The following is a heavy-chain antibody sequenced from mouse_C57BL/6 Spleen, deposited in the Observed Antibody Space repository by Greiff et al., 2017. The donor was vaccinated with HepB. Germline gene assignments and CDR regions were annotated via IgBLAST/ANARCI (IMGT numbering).Heavy chain of an antibody. D-gene: IGHD3-1*01. CDR1: GFTFTDYY. J-gene: IGHJ2*01. Sequence: EVMLVESGGGLVQPGGSLSLSCAASGFTFTDYYMSWVRQPPGKALEWLGFIRNKANGYTTEYSASVKGRFTISRDNSQSILYLQMNALRAEDSATYYCASYSGGKYYFDYWGQGTTLTVSS. CDR2: IRNKANGYTT. V-gene: IGHV7-3*01. CDR3: ASYSGGKYYFDY.